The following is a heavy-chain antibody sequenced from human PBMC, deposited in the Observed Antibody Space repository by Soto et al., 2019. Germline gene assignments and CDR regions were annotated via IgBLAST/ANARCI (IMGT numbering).Heavy chain of an antibody. V-gene: IGHV4-34*01. CDR1: GGSFSGYY. J-gene: IGHJ4*02. D-gene: IGHD3-10*01. CDR3: ASSDGDGSGSYYNVPLGY. CDR2: INHSGST. Sequence: SQTLSLTCAVYGGSFSGYYWSWIRQPPGKGLEWIGEINHSGSTNYNPSLKSRVTISVDTSKNQFSLKLSSVTAADTAVYYCASSDGDGSGSYYNVPLGYWGQGTLVTVSS.